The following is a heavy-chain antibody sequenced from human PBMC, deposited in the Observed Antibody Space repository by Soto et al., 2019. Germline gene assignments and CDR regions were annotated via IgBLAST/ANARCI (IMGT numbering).Heavy chain of an antibody. J-gene: IGHJ4*02. CDR1: GYTFTDFY. V-gene: IGHV1-2*02. CDR3: ATQTGTVPNFADH. D-gene: IGHD1-1*01. Sequence: QVQLVQSGAEVKKPGASVMVSCQTSGYTFTDFYINWVRQAPGQGLEWMGWINPNTGGTKPSQRFQGRVTLTRDTTITTAYMELTRLTSEDTAVYFCATQTGTVPNFADHWGQGTLVTVSS. CDR2: INPNTGGT.